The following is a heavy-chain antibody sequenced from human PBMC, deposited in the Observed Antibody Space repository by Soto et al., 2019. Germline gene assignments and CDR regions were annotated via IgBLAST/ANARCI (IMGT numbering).Heavy chain of an antibody. CDR3: ARSRSVSTSSDY. J-gene: IGHJ4*02. D-gene: IGHD4-4*01. CDR1: GYTFSSYG. CDR2: ISPYNGNT. Sequence: QVQLVQSGAEVEKPGASVKVSCTSSGYTFSSYGINWVRQAPGQGLEWMGWISPYNGNTNYAQKLKGRVTMTTDTSTNTAYMELRSLRSDDTAVYYCARSRSVSTSSDYWGQGTLVTVSS. V-gene: IGHV1-18*04.